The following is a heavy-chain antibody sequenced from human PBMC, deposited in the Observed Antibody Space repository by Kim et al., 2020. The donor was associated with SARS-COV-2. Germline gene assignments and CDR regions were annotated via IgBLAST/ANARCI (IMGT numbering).Heavy chain of an antibody. D-gene: IGHD6-13*01. CDR3: AKGGSSSAWYPLAF. Sequence: GGSLRLSCAASGFTFSNYAMAWVRQAPGMGPEWVSANTGSGDKTYYADSVQGRFTISRDNSKNTLYLQMNSLRAEDTAVYYCAKGGSSSAWYPLAFWGQGSLVTVSA. CDR2: NTGSGDKT. CDR1: GFTFSNYA. V-gene: IGHV3-23*01. J-gene: IGHJ4*02.